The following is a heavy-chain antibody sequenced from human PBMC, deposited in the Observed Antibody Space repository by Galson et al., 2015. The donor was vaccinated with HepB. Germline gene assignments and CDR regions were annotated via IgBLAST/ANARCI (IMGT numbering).Heavy chain of an antibody. D-gene: IGHD4-23*01. V-gene: IGHV3-33*01. CDR1: GFTFSSYG. CDR3: ARDQDYGGNSDGQDY. CDR2: IWYDGSNK. Sequence: SLRLSCAASGFTFSSYGMHWVRQAPGKGLEWVAVIWYDGSNKYYADSVKGRFTISRDNSKNTLYLQMNSLRAEDTAVYYCARDQDYGGNSDGQDYWGQGTLVTVSS. J-gene: IGHJ4*02.